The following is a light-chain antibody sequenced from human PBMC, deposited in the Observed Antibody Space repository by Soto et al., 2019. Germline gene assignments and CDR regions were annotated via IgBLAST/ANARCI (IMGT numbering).Light chain of an antibody. CDR2: DVS. Sequence: SPPSQPASGSGSRGQSITISCPGTSSDVGGYNFVSWYQQHPGKAPKPLIYDVSNRPSGVSNRFSGSKSGNTASLTISGLQAEDEADYYCSSYTSSNTYVFGTGTKVTVL. CDR3: SSYTSSNTYV. J-gene: IGLJ1*01. V-gene: IGLV2-14*01. CDR1: SSDVGGYNF.